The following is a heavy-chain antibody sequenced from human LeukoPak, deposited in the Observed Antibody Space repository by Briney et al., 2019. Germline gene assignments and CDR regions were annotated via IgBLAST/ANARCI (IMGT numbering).Heavy chain of an antibody. CDR2: IKQDGNEK. J-gene: IGHJ4*02. CDR3: ARDTLGEGEDANYAVYYFDY. V-gene: IGHV3-7*01. D-gene: IGHD4/OR15-4a*01. CDR1: GFRFNTYW. Sequence: GGSLRLSCAASGFRFNTYWMSWVRQAPGKGLEWVANIKQDGNEKYYADSVKGRFTISRDNGKNSLDLQMNSLRADDTAVYYCARDTLGEGEDANYAVYYFDYWGQGTLVTVSS.